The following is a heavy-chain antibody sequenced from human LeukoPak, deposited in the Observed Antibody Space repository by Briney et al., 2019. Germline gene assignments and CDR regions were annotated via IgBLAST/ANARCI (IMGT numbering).Heavy chain of an antibody. Sequence: SETLSLTCTVSGGSIGSDYWTWVRQPPGKGLECIGYIYYTGGTNYSPSLKSGVTISVDTSKNQFSLKLSSVTAADTAVYFCAKYGNSGWVIDNWGQGPLVTVSS. CDR1: GGSIGSDY. V-gene: IGHV4-59*08. D-gene: IGHD6-19*01. J-gene: IGHJ4*02. CDR2: IYYTGGT. CDR3: AKYGNSGWVIDN.